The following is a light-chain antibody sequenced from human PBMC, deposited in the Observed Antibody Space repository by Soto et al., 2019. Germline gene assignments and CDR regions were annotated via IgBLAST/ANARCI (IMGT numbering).Light chain of an antibody. Sequence: EIVLTQSPATLSLSPGERATLSCRASQSVSSYLAWYQQKPGQAPSLLIYDASNRATGIPARFSGSGSGIDFTLTISRLEPEDFAVYYCQHRYNWLITFGQGTKVDIK. CDR1: QSVSSY. J-gene: IGKJ1*01. CDR2: DAS. CDR3: QHRYNWLIT. V-gene: IGKV3-11*01.